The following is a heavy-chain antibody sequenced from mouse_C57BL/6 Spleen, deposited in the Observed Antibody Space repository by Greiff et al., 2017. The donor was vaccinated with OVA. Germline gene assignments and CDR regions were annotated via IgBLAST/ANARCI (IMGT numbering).Heavy chain of an antibody. D-gene: IGHD1-1*01. V-gene: IGHV1-59*01. CDR3: ARGTTVEAMDY. CDR2: IDPSDSYT. J-gene: IGHJ4*01. CDR1: GYTFTSYW. Sequence: QVQLQQPGAELVRPGTSVKLSCKASGYTFTSYWMHWVKQRPGQGLEWIGVIDPSDSYTNYNQKFKGKATLTVDTPSSTAYMQLSSLTSEDSAVYYCARGTTVEAMDYWGQGASVTVSS.